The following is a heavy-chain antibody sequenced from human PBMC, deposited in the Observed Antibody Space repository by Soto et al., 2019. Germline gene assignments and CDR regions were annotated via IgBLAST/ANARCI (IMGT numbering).Heavy chain of an antibody. Sequence: QVQLVQSGAEVKKPGASVKVSCKASGYTFTSYGIRWVRQAPGQGREWMGWISAYNGNTNYAQKLQGRVTMTTDTSTSTAYRELRSLRSDDTAVYYCASGKGEYVWGSYPIRYWGQGTLVTVSS. CDR3: ASGKGEYVWGSYPIRY. CDR2: ISAYNGNT. D-gene: IGHD3-16*02. J-gene: IGHJ4*02. V-gene: IGHV1-18*04. CDR1: GYTFTSYG.